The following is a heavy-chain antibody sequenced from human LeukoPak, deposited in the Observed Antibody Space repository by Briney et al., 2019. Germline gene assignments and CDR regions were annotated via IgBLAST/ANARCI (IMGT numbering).Heavy chain of an antibody. V-gene: IGHV4-39*01. Sequence: PSETLSLTCAVYGGSFSGYYWGWIRQPPGKGLEWIGSIYYSGSTYYNPSLRSRVTISVDTSKTQFSLKLNSVTAADTAVYYCARLVFYDRRLDYWGQGTLVTVSS. CDR3: ARLVFYDRRLDY. CDR2: IYYSGST. J-gene: IGHJ4*02. CDR1: GGSFSGYY. D-gene: IGHD3-22*01.